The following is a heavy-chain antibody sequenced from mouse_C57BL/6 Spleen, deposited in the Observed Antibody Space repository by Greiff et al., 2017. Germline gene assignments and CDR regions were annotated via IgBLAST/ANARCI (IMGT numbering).Heavy chain of an antibody. CDR1: GYSFTGYY. CDR2: INPSTGGT. D-gene: IGHD1-2*01. CDR3: ARPAATYFAD. V-gene: IGHV1-42*01. J-gene: IGHJ1*03. Sequence: EVKLMESGPALSLPGASVKISCKASGYSFTGYYLNWVKQSPEKSLEWIGEINPSTGGTTYNQKFKAKATLTVDKSSSTAYMQLKRLTSEDSAVYYRARPAATYFADWTTGTTVPVSS.